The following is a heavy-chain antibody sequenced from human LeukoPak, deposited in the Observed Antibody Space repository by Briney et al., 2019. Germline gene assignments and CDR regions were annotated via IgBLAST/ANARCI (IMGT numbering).Heavy chain of an antibody. CDR1: GFTFSTYG. Sequence: GGSLRLSCAASGFTFSTYGMNWVRQAPGKGLEWVSSISSSSSYIYYADSVKGRFTISRDNAKNSLYLQLNSLRAEDTAVYYCARVGCSSTNCYAFDYWGQGTLVTVSS. J-gene: IGHJ4*02. CDR2: ISSSSSYI. CDR3: ARVGCSSTNCYAFDY. V-gene: IGHV3-21*01. D-gene: IGHD2-2*01.